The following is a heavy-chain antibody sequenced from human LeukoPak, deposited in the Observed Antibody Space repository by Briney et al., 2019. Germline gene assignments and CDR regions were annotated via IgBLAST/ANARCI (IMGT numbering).Heavy chain of an antibody. D-gene: IGHD2-2*01. CDR3: ARIHSDIVVVPAAITFSIDAFDI. Sequence: GASVKVSCKASGYTFTGYYMHWVRQAPGQGLEWMGWINPNSGGTNYAQKFQGRVTMTRDTSISTAYMELSRLRSDDTAVYYCARIHSDIVVVPAAITFSIDAFDIWGQGTMVTVSS. CDR1: GYTFTGYY. J-gene: IGHJ3*02. V-gene: IGHV1-2*02. CDR2: INPNSGGT.